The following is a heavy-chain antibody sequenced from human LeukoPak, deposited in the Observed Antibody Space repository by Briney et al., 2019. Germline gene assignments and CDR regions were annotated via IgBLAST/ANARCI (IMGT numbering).Heavy chain of an antibody. Sequence: PGGSLRLSCTASGFTFTTYSMDWVRQAPGKGLEWVSSIDNSGTYIYYADSVKGRFTISRDNSKNSLYLQMNSLRAEDTAVYCCAKDEGYYYDSSGYYQPLMGYFDYWGQGTLVTVSS. CDR3: AKDEGYYYDSSGYYQPLMGYFDY. CDR2: IDNSGTYI. D-gene: IGHD3-22*01. J-gene: IGHJ4*02. V-gene: IGHV3-21*01. CDR1: GFTFTTYS.